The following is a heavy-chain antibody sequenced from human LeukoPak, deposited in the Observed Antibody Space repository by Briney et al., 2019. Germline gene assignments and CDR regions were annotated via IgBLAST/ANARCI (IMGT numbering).Heavy chain of an antibody. CDR1: GFTFSSYA. CDR3: ARDKSEYFDY. CDR2: ISYDGSNK. V-gene: IGHV3-30-3*01. Sequence: GGSLRLSCAASGFTFSSYAMHWVRQAPGKGLEWVAVISYDGSNKYNADSVKGRFTISRDNSKNTLYLQMNSLRGADTAVYYCARDKSEYFDYWGQGTLVTVSS. J-gene: IGHJ4*02.